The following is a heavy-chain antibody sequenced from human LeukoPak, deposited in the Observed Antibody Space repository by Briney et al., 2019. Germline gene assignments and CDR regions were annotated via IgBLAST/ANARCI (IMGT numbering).Heavy chain of an antibody. CDR2: MNPNSGNT. Sequence: ASVKVSCKASGYTFTVYDINWVRQATGQGLEWMGYMNPNSGNTGYAQKFQGRVTFTRTSSISTAYMELSSLRSDDTAVYFCARGASRSFDYWGQGTLVTVSS. CDR3: ARGASRSFDY. J-gene: IGHJ4*02. CDR1: GYTFTVYD. V-gene: IGHV1-8*03.